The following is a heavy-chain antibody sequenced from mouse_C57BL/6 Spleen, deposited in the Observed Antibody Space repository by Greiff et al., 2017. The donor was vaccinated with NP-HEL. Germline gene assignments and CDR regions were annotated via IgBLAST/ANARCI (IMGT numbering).Heavy chain of an antibody. CDR3: AREGIYYYGSSYAMDY. Sequence: EVQRVESGPELVKPGASVKIPCKASGYTFTDYNMDWVKQSHGKSLEWIGDINPNNGGTIYNQKFKGKATLTVDKSSSTAYMELRSLTSEDTAVYYCAREGIYYYGSSYAMDYWGQGTSVTVSS. CDR2: INPNNGGT. V-gene: IGHV1-18*01. J-gene: IGHJ4*01. CDR1: GYTFTDYN. D-gene: IGHD1-1*01.